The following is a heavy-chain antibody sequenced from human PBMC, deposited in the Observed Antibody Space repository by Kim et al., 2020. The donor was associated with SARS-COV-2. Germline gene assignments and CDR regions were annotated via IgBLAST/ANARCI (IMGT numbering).Heavy chain of an antibody. J-gene: IGHJ4*02. CDR2: IYYSGST. D-gene: IGHD3-10*01. CDR1: GGSISRYY. Sequence: SETLSLTCTVSGGSISRYYWSWIRQPPGKGLEWIGYIYYSGSTNYNPSLKSRVTISVDTSKNQFSLKLSSVTAADTAVYYCARIIRRHGITMVRGVIANYYFDYWGQGTLVTVSS. CDR3: ARIIRRHGITMVRGVIANYYFDY. V-gene: IGHV4-59*01.